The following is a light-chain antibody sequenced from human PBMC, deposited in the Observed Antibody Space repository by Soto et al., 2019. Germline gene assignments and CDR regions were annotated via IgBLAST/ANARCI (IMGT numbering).Light chain of an antibody. Sequence: QSALTQPPSASGSPGQSVTISCTGTGNDVGGYSYVSWYQQYPGKAPKLIIYEVYKRPSGVPDRFSGSKTGNTASLTVFGLQVEDEADYYCASYAGSNNWGVFGGGTKLTGL. CDR2: EVY. CDR1: GNDVGGYSY. CDR3: ASYAGSNNWGV. V-gene: IGLV2-8*01. J-gene: IGLJ3*02.